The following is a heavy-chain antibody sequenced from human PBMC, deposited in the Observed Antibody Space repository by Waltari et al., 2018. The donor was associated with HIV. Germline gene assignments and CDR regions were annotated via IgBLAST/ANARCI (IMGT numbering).Heavy chain of an antibody. CDR3: APTPARYDSGWYSEVGY. CDR1: VFSFTHSA. Sequence: ELEEYCGVCLQTGGSHTGHTAVSVFSFTHSAMPHFRQAPGKGLEWVSGITWNRGNKQYADYVKGRFLIPRDNAKNSLYLKMHNLTLEDTAFYYCAPTPARYDSGWYSEVGYWGQGTLVTVSS. V-gene: IGHV3-9*01. J-gene: IGHJ4*02. D-gene: IGHD6-19*01. CDR2: ITWNRGNK.